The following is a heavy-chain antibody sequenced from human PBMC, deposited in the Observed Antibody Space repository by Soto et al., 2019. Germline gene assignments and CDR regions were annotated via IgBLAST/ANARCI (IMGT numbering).Heavy chain of an antibody. J-gene: IGHJ6*03. CDR2: INHSGST. V-gene: IGHV4-34*01. CDR3: ARVTLPWFGELLGYMDV. CDR1: GGSFSGYY. D-gene: IGHD3-10*01. Sequence: SETLSLTCAVYGGSFSGYYWSWIRQPPGKGLEWIGEINHSGSTNYNPSLKSRVTISVDTSKNQFSLKLSSVTAADTAVYYCARVTLPWFGELLGYMDVWGKGTTVTVSS.